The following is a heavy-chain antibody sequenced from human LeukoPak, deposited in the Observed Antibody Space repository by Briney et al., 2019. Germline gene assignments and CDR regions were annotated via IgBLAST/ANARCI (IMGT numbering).Heavy chain of an antibody. CDR2: ISYDGSNK. CDR3: AKDTRGYYYGMDG. D-gene: IGHD3-10*01. J-gene: IGHJ6*02. Sequence: PGRSLRLSCAASGFTFSSYGMHWVRQAPGKGLEWLAVISYDGSNKYYADSVKGRFTISRDNSKNTLYLQMHSLRAEDTAVYYCAKDTRGYYYGMDGWGQGTTVTVSS. V-gene: IGHV3-30*18. CDR1: GFTFSSYG.